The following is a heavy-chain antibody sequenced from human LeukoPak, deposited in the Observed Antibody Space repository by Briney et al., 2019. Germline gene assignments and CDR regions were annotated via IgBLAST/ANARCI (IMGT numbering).Heavy chain of an antibody. Sequence: GGSLRLSCAASGLTVSSNYMSWVRQAPGKGLEWVSVIYSGGRTYYADSVKGRFTISRDNSKNTLYLQMNSLRAEDTALYYCARSTIFGVVISDYWGQGTLVTVSS. CDR3: ARSTIFGVVISDY. CDR1: GLTVSSNY. CDR2: IYSGGRT. J-gene: IGHJ4*02. D-gene: IGHD3-3*01. V-gene: IGHV3-66*01.